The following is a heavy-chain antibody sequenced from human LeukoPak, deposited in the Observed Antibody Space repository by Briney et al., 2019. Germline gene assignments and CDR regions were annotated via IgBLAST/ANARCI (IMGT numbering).Heavy chain of an antibody. D-gene: IGHD4-17*01. CDR1: GFTFNIYW. Sequence: PGGSLRLSCATSGFTFNIYWMQWVRQVPGKGLVWVSRIDSNGGGATYADSVKGRFTTSRDNGNNTMYLQMNSLRAEDTAIYYCAESTVTTYYYYGMDVWGQGTTVTVSS. CDR3: AESTVTTYYYYGMDV. V-gene: IGHV3-74*03. CDR2: IDSNGGGA. J-gene: IGHJ6*02.